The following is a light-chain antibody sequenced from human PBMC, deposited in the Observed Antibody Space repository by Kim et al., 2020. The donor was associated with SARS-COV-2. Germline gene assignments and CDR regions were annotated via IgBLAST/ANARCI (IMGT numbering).Light chain of an antibody. J-gene: IGLJ1*01. V-gene: IGLV2-14*03. Sequence: GQSITISCTGTRSDVGGYNFVSWYQQHPGKAPKLMIYDVTNRPPGVSDRFSGSKSGNTASLTISGLQAEDEADYYCLSYTGTNVYVFGTGTKVTVL. CDR1: RSDVGGYNF. CDR3: LSYTGTNVYV. CDR2: DVT.